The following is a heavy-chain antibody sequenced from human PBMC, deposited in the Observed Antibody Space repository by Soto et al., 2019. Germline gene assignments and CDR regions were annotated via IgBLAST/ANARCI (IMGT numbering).Heavy chain of an antibody. CDR1: GFTFSSYA. D-gene: IGHD2-15*01. Sequence: GGSLRLSCAASGFTFSSYAMSWVRQAPGKGLEWVSAISGSGGSTYYADSVKGRFTISRDNSKNTLYLQMNSLRAEDTAVYYCATYGYCSGGSCLQVGYWGQGTLVTVSS. CDR2: ISGSGGST. V-gene: IGHV3-23*01. CDR3: ATYGYCSGGSCLQVGY. J-gene: IGHJ4*02.